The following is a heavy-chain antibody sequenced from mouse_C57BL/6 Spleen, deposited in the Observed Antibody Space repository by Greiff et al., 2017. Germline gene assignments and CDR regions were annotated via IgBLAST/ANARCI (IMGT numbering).Heavy chain of an antibody. CDR3: ARGVVALKYFDV. Sequence: QVQLQQSGAELVRPGTSVKVSCKASGYAFTNYLIEWVKQRPGQGLEWIGVINPGSGGTNYNEKFKGKATLTADKSSSTAYMQLSSLTSEDSAVYFCARGVVALKYFDVWGTGTTVTVSS. CDR2: INPGSGGT. V-gene: IGHV1-54*01. CDR1: GYAFTNYL. D-gene: IGHD1-1*01. J-gene: IGHJ1*03.